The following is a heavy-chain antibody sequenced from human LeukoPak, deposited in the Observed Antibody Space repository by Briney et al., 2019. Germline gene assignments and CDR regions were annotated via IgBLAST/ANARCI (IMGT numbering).Heavy chain of an antibody. V-gene: IGHV4-39*07. CDR1: GGSISSSSYY. Sequence: SETLSLTCTVSGGSISSSSYYWGWIRQPPGKGLEWIGSIYYSGSTYYNPSLKSRVTISVDTSKNQFSLKLSSVTAADTAVYYCARVVPAAARIFDLWGRGTLVTVSS. CDR2: IYYSGST. CDR3: ARVVPAAARIFDL. J-gene: IGHJ2*01. D-gene: IGHD2-2*01.